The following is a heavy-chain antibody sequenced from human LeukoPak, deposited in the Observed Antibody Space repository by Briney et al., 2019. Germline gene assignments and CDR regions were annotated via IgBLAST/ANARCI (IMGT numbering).Heavy chain of an antibody. J-gene: IGHJ5*02. CDR1: GFTVSSNY. V-gene: IGHV3-53*01. Sequence: GGSLRLSCAASGFTVSSNYMSWVRQAPGRGLEWVSILYSGGSTYYADSVKGRFIISRDNSKNTLYLQMNSLRAEDTAVYYCAKVSGPRPNWFDPWGQGTLVTVSS. CDR3: AKVSGPRPNWFDP. CDR2: LYSGGST.